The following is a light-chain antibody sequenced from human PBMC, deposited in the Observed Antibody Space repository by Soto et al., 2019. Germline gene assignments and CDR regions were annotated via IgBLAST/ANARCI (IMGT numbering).Light chain of an antibody. CDR1: SSYIGAYNY. J-gene: IGLJ2*01. CDR3: SSHTFCRIVV. CDR2: DVT. Sequence: QSALTQPASVSGSPGQSMTISCTTTSSYIGAYNYVSWYQQHTGKAPKLIIYDVTIRPSGVSNRFSGSKSGNTASLTISGLQGEDEADYFCSSHTFCRIVVFGGGTKLTVL. V-gene: IGLV2-14*03.